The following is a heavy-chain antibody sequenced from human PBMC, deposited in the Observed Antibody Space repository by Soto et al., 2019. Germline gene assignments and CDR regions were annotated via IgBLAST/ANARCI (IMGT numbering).Heavy chain of an antibody. V-gene: IGHV3-74*01. CDR3: ARGRSDFAFYDSSGFFDY. Sequence: GGSLRLSCAASGFTFSSYWMHWVRQTPGKGLVWVSRINGDGSSTGYADFVKGRFTISRDNAKNTLYLEMNSLRAEDTAVYYCARGRSDFAFYDSSGFFDYWGQGTLVTVS. CDR1: GFTFSSYW. CDR2: INGDGSST. D-gene: IGHD3-22*01. J-gene: IGHJ4*02.